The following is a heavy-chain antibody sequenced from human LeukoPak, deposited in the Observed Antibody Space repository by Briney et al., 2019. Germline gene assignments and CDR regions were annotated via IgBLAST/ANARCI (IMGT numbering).Heavy chain of an antibody. CDR1: GFTFSSYA. CDR2: ISGSGGST. Sequence: GGSLGLSCAASGFTFSSYAMCWVRQAPGKGLEWVSAISGSGGSTYYADSVKGRFTISRDNSKNTLYLQMNSLRAEDTAVYYCAKVPRYYFDYWGQGTLVTVSS. J-gene: IGHJ4*02. CDR3: AKVPRYYFDY. V-gene: IGHV3-23*01.